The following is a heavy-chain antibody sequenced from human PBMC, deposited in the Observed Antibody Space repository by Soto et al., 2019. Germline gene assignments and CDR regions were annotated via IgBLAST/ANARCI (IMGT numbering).Heavy chain of an antibody. J-gene: IGHJ4*02. CDR3: ASCAQSRHYSNPDLDY. CDR1: GYTFTSYG. V-gene: IGHV1-18*01. CDR2: ISAYNGNT. D-gene: IGHD4-4*01. Sequence: ASVKVSCKASGYTFTSYGISWVRQAPGQGLEWMGWISAYNGNTNYAQKLQGRVTMTTDTSTSTAYMELRSLRSDDTAVYYCASCAQSRHYSNPDLDYWGQGTLVTVSS.